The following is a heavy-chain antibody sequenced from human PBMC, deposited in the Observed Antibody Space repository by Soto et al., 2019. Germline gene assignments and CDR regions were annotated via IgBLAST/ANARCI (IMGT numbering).Heavy chain of an antibody. CDR3: VRPLPSGQNYGMDV. V-gene: IGHV3-53*01. D-gene: IGHD3-10*01. CDR1: GLPVSTNY. CDR2: IYNDGKT. J-gene: IGHJ6*02. Sequence: GGSLRLSCAASGLPVSTNYMSWVRQAPGKGLEWASVIYNDGKTYYADSVKGRFTISRDASKNTLHLQMDSLRDEDTAVYYCVRPLPSGQNYGMDVWGQGTTVTVSS.